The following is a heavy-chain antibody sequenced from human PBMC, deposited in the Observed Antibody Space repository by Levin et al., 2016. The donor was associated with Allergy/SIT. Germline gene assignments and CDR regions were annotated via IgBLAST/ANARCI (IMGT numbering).Heavy chain of an antibody. CDR3: AREGGDGDYPHYYYGMDV. D-gene: IGHD4-17*01. J-gene: IGHJ6*02. CDR2: IYSGGTT. Sequence: VRQAPGKGLEWVSIIYSGGTTYYADSVKGRFTISRDNSKNTLYLQMNSLRAEDTAVYYCAREGGDGDYPHYYYGMDVWGQGTTVTVSS. V-gene: IGHV3-53*01.